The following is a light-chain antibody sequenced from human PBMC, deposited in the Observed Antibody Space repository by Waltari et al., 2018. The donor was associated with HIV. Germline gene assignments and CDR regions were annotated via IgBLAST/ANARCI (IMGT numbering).Light chain of an antibody. Sequence: QSVLTQPPSASGAPGHRVIISCSGSTSNIGTNPLIWYQHLPGTAPRLLIADNNQRPSAVPDLFSGSNSGASGSLAISGLRSEDERDYYCATWDDTQNGWVFGAGTKLTVL. CDR1: TSNIGTNP. J-gene: IGLJ3*02. V-gene: IGLV1-44*01. CDR3: ATWDDTQNGWV. CDR2: DNN.